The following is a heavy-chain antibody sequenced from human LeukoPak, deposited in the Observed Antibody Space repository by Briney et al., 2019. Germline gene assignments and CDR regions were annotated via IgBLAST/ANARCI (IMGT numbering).Heavy chain of an antibody. V-gene: IGHV4-34*01. Sequence: TPSETLSLTCAVYGGSFSCYYWSWICQPPGKGLEWIGEINHSGSTNYNPSLKSRVTISVDTSKNQFSLKLSSVTAADTAVYYCARLDCSSTSCFLHYWGQGTLVTVSS. J-gene: IGHJ4*02. D-gene: IGHD2-2*01. CDR2: INHSGST. CDR1: GGSFSCYY. CDR3: ARLDCSSTSCFLHY.